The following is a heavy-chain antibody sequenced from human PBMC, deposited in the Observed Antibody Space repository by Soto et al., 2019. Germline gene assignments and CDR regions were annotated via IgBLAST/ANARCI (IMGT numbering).Heavy chain of an antibody. CDR2: IIPIFGTA. J-gene: IGHJ4*02. CDR3: ARDPGYSGYDAGFYFDY. V-gene: IGHV1-69*06. D-gene: IGHD5-12*01. Sequence: ASVKVSCKASGGTFSSYAISWVLQAPGQGLEWMGGIIPIFGTANYAQKFQGRVTITADKSTSTAYMELSSLRSEDTAVYYCARDPGYSGYDAGFYFDYWGQGTLVTVSS. CDR1: GGTFSSYA.